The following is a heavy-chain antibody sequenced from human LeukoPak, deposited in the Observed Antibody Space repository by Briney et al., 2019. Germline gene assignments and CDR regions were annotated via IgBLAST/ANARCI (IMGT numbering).Heavy chain of an antibody. J-gene: IGHJ4*02. CDR1: GFTFSSYS. D-gene: IGHD2-15*01. CDR3: ARVAMLGYCSGGSCQYYDY. CDR2: ISSSISYI. Sequence: GGSLRLSCAASGFTFSSYSMNWVRQAPGKGLEWVSSISSSISYIYYADSVKGRFTISRDNAKNSLYLRMNSLRAEDTAVYYCARVAMLGYCSGGSCQYYDYWGQGTLVTVSS. V-gene: IGHV3-21*01.